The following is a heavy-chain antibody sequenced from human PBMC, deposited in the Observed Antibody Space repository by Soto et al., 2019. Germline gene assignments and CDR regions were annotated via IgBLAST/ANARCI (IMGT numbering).Heavy chain of an antibody. CDR2: IYYNGTT. D-gene: IGHD3-10*01. CDR3: VRPLSSGRNYGKDV. V-gene: IGHV3-53*01. J-gene: IGHJ6*02. CDR1: GLTVGDNY. Sequence: VHLVESGGGLIQPGGSLRLSCAASGLTVGDNYMSWVRQAPGMGLEWVSVIYYNGTTYYADSVKGRFTISRDTSKNTLSLQMDSLRVEDTAVYYCVRPLSSGRNYGKDVWGQGTTVTVSS.